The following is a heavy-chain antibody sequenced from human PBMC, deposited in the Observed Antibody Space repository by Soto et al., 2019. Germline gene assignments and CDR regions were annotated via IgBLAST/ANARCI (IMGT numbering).Heavy chain of an antibody. CDR3: ARDQNNYYGSGSLNWFDP. V-gene: IGHV1-69*13. J-gene: IGHJ5*02. CDR1: GGTLNNYA. D-gene: IGHD3-10*01. Sequence: ASVKVSCKASGGTLNNYAINWVRQAPGQGLEWMGGILPVSAPPDYAQKFQGRVSITADHSTSTVYMELSRLKSDDTAVYYCARDQNNYYGSGSLNWFDPWGQGTLVTVSS. CDR2: ILPVSAPP.